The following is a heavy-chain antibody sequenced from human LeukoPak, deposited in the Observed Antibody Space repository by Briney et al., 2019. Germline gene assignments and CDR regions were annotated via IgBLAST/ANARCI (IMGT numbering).Heavy chain of an antibody. Sequence: SETLSLTCTVSGGSISGYYWNWIRQPPGKGLEWIGYIYYSGSTNYNPSLKSRVTISVDTSKNQFSLQLSSVTAADTAVYYCARRPGRGAFDIWGQGTMVTVSS. D-gene: IGHD1-26*01. CDR1: GGSISGYY. V-gene: IGHV4-59*08. CDR2: IYYSGST. CDR3: ARRPGRGAFDI. J-gene: IGHJ3*02.